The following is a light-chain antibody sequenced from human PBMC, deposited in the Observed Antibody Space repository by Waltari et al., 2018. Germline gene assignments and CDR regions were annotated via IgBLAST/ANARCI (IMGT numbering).Light chain of an antibody. J-gene: IGKJ3*01. CDR2: DVS. V-gene: IGKV3-20*01. CDR3: QQFDYSAFT. Sequence: ETVLTQSPGTLSLSPGERATLSCRASQSIRNNYLAWYQQKPGQAPRLLIYDVSRRATGTPDRFSGSGSGTDFSLSISSLEPEDSAVYYCQQFDYSAFTFGPGTKVNIK. CDR1: QSIRNNY.